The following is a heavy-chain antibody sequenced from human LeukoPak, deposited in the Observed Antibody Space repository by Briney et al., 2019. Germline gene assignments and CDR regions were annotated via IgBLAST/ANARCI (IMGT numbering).Heavy chain of an antibody. Sequence: ASVKVSCKASGYTFTGYYMHWVRQAPGQGLEWMGWINPNSGGTNYAQNFQGRVTMTRDTSISTAYMELSRLRSDDTAVYYCARLWYEYRDYGLYYFDYWGQGTLVTVSS. J-gene: IGHJ4*02. V-gene: IGHV1-2*02. CDR1: GYTFTGYY. CDR3: ARLWYEYRDYGLYYFDY. D-gene: IGHD4-17*01. CDR2: INPNSGGT.